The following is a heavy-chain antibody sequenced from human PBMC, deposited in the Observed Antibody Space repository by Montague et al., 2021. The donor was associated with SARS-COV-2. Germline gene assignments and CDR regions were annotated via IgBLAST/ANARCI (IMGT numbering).Heavy chain of an antibody. J-gene: IGHJ6*03. Sequence: QSVAEVKTPGESLKISCKGSGYSFTSHWIGWVRQMPGKGLEWMGIIYPGDSDTRYSPSFQGQVTISADKSISTAYLQWSSLKASDTAMYYCARQSGKFLGTTSNMDVWGKGTTVTVSS. CDR3: ARQSGKFLGTTSNMDV. CDR1: GYSFTSHW. CDR2: IYPGDSDT. D-gene: IGHD1-7*01. V-gene: IGHV5-51*01.